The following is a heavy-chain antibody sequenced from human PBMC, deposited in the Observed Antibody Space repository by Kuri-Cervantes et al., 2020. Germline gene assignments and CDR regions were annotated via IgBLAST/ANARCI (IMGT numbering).Heavy chain of an antibody. CDR3: ARDLRTTVTSYYGMDV. D-gene: IGHD4-17*01. V-gene: IGHV1-18*01. CDR2: ISAYNGNT. CDR1: GYTFTSYD. Sequence: ASVKVSCKASGYTFTSYDINWVRQATGQGLEWMGWISAYNGNTNYAQKLQGRVTMTTDTSTSTAYMELRSLRSDDTAVYYCARDLRTTVTSYYGMDVWGQGTTVTVSS. J-gene: IGHJ6*02.